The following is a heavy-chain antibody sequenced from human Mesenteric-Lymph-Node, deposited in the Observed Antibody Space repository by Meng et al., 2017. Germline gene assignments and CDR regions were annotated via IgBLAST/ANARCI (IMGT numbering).Heavy chain of an antibody. Sequence: GESLKISCTAPGFTSTTYWMTWVRQAPGKGLEWVDNINPYGTETYYVASVQARFSISRDNTKNSLYLQIDNLRPEDTAVYYCARFVAGSGRVIVWGQGTTVTVSS. V-gene: IGHV3-7*01. CDR2: INPYGTET. CDR1: GFTSTTYW. J-gene: IGHJ6*02. D-gene: IGHD3-10*01. CDR3: ARFVAGSGRVIV.